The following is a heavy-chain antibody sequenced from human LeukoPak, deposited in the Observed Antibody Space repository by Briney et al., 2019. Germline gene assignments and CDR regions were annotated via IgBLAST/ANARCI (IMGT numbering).Heavy chain of an antibody. CDR1: GFTFSSYW. CDR2: IKEDGSEK. Sequence: PGGSLRLSCAASGFTFSSYWMSWVRQAPGKGLKWVANIKEDGSEKYYVDSVKGRFTISRDNAKNSLYLQMNSLRAEDTAVYYCARQGAGYYYDSSGYSDYWGQGTLVTVSS. J-gene: IGHJ4*02. D-gene: IGHD3-22*01. CDR3: ARQGAGYYYDSSGYSDY. V-gene: IGHV3-7*01.